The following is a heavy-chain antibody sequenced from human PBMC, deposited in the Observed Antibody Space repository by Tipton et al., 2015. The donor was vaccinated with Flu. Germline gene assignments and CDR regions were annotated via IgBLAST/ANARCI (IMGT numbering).Heavy chain of an antibody. CDR1: GFTFSSYA. Sequence: SLRLSCAASGFTFSSYAMSWVRQAPGKGLEWVSAISGSGGSTYYADSVKGRFTISRDNAKNSLHLQMNSLRAEDTAVYYCARDGNIVGATDAFDIWGQGTMVTVSS. D-gene: IGHD1-26*01. V-gene: IGHV3-23*01. J-gene: IGHJ3*02. CDR3: ARDGNIVGATDAFDI. CDR2: ISGSGGST.